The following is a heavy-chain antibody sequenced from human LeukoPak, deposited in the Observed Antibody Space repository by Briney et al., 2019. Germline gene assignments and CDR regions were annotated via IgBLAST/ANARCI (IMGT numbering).Heavy chain of an antibody. CDR1: GGSISSYY. Sequence: SETLSLTCTVSGGSISSYYWSWIRQPPGKGLEWIGYIYYSGSTNYNPSLKSRVTISVDTSKNQFSLKLSSVTAADAAVYYCARAGLGYCSSTSCYYFDYWGQGTLVTVPS. CDR2: IYYSGST. D-gene: IGHD2-2*01. CDR3: ARAGLGYCSSTSCYYFDY. V-gene: IGHV4-59*01. J-gene: IGHJ4*02.